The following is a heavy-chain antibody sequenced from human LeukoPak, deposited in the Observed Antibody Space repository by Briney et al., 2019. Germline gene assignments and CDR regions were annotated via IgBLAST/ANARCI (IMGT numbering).Heavy chain of an antibody. J-gene: IGHJ5*02. CDR2: VSYSGKT. CDR1: GGSISNYL. D-gene: IGHD3-10*01. V-gene: IGHV4-59*13. CDR3: ARYHSRSHEGWIDP. Sequence: SETLSLTCTVSGGSISNYLWSWIRQPPGKGLKWIGYVSYSGKTDYTPSLKSRVTISLDASNNHFSLTLSSVTAADTAVYYCARYHSRSHEGWIDPWGQGALVTVSS.